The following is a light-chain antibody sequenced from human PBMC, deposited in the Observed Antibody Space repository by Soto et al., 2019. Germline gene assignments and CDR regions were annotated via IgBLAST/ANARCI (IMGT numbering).Light chain of an antibody. J-gene: IGLJ2*01. V-gene: IGLV4-69*01. CDR1: SGHSSYA. CDR3: QTWDTGARVV. Sequence: QPVLTQSPSASASLGASVKLTCTLSSGHSSYAIAWHQQQPEKGPRYLMKLSSDGSHSKGDGIPDRFPGSSSGAERYLTISSLQSEDEADYYCQTWDTGARVVFGGGTKVTVL. CDR2: LSSDGSH.